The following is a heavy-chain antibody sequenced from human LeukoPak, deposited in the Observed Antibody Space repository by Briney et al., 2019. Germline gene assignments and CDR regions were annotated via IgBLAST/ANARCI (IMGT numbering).Heavy chain of an antibody. CDR2: IYYNGGT. CDR3: AKSNGYGLVDI. CDR1: GDSISNYY. Sequence: PSETLSLTCTVSGDSISNYYWSWIRQPPGKGLEWIGYIYYNGGTNYNPSLKSRVTISVDTSKNQFSLMLSSVTAADTAVYYCAKSNGYGLVDIWGQGTMVTVSS. J-gene: IGHJ3*02. V-gene: IGHV4-59*12. D-gene: IGHD3-10*01.